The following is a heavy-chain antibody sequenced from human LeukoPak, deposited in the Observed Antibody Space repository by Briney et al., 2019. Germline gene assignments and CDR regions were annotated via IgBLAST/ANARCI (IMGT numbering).Heavy chain of an antibody. CDR1: GDSVSSNSAA. D-gene: IGHD2-15*01. CDR3: ARDTRYCSGGSCYLLDY. V-gene: IGHV6-1*01. J-gene: IGHJ4*02. CDR2: TYYMSKWYN. Sequence: SQTLSLTCAISGDSVSSNSAAWNWIRQSPSRGLEWLGRTYYMSKWYNDYAVSVKSRITINPDTSKNQFSLQLNSVTPEDTAVYYCARDTRYCSGGSCYLLDYWGQGTLVTVSS.